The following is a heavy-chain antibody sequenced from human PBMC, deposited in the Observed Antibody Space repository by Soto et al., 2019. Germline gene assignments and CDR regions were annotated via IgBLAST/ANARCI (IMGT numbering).Heavy chain of an antibody. D-gene: IGHD3-16*01. V-gene: IGHV1-46*03. CDR2: IKPNGGST. CDR3: VRPFGRLSTWFGP. CDR1: GYTFTDFQ. J-gene: IGHJ5*02. Sequence: ASVKVSCKASGYTFTDFQMHWVRQAPGQGLEWVGGIKPNGGSTNYAQKFQGRVIATRDSFTSTVYMELSDLKSDDTAIYYCVRPFGRLSTWFGPWGQGTLVTVSS.